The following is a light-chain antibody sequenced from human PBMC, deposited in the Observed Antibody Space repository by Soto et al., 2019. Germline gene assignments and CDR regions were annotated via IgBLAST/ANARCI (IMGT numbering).Light chain of an antibody. CDR1: QSVFSSSDNRNY. J-gene: IGKJ1*01. Sequence: DILMTRFPYPLCVSLWEMGTINCEAIQSVFSSSDNRNYLAWYQQKPGQPPQLLIYEVSNRFSGVPDRFSGSGSGTDFTLKISRVEAEDVGVYYCMQSIQLPRTFGQGTKVDIK. V-gene: IGKV2D-29*01. CDR3: MQSIQLPRT. CDR2: EVS.